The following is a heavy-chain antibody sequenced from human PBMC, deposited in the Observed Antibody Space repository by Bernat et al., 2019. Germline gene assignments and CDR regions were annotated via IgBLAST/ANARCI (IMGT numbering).Heavy chain of an antibody. CDR3: TKRVARSGKWSYFDY. CDR1: GFTFSSYA. D-gene: IGHD2-8*01. J-gene: IGHJ4*02. CDR2: ISASAGIT. V-gene: IGHV3-23*01. Sequence: EVQLLESGGDSVQPGGSLRLSCAASGFTFSSYAMSWVRQAPGKGLEWVSTISASAGITYYADSVKGRFTISRDNSTNTLYLQINTLSAESTAIYYFTKRVARSGKWSYFDYWGQGTLVTVSS.